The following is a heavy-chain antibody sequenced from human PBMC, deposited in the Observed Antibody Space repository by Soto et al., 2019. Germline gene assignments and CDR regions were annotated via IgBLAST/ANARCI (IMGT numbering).Heavy chain of an antibody. V-gene: IGHV3-33*01. CDR1: GFTFSSYG. D-gene: IGHD3-16*01. Sequence: GGSLRLSCAASGFTFSSYGMHWVRQAPGKGLEWVAVIWYDGSNKYYADSVKGRFTISRDNSKNTLYLQMNGLRAEDTAVYYCARDGGNYYYYMDVWGKGTTVTVSS. CDR2: IWYDGSNK. CDR3: ARDGGNYYYYMDV. J-gene: IGHJ6*03.